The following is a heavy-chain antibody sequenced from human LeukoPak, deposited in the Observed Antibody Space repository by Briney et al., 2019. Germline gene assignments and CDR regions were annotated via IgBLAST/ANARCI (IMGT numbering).Heavy chain of an antibody. CDR3: AISTYSSSPS. Sequence: PGGSLRLSCAASGFAFSDLWMIWVRQAPGEGLEWVANINHDESKKYYVDSVEGRFTISRDNAKNSLYLQMNSLRAEDTAVYYCAISTYSSSPSWGQGTLVTVSS. V-gene: IGHV3-7*01. CDR1: GFAFSDLW. D-gene: IGHD6-6*01. J-gene: IGHJ5*02. CDR2: INHDESKK.